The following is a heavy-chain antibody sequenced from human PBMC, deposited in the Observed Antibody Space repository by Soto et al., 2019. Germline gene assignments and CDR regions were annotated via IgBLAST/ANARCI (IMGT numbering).Heavy chain of an antibody. CDR1: GVSISSYY. D-gene: IGHD6-13*01. Sequence: SETLPLTWTVSGVSISSYYWILLRQPQGKGLEWIGYIYYSGSTNYNPSLKSRVTISVDTSKNQFSLKLSSVTAADTAVYYCARHGEAAAPSFYYYMDVWGKGTTVTVSS. CDR3: ARHGEAAAPSFYYYMDV. V-gene: IGHV4-59*08. CDR2: IYYSGST. J-gene: IGHJ6*03.